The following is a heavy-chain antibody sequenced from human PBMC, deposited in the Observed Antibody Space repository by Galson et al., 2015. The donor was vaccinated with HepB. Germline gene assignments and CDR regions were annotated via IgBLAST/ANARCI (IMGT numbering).Heavy chain of an antibody. CDR3: ASGYCSGGSCSFDY. Sequence: SVTVSCKASGSTFTSYDINWVRQATGQGLEWMGWMNPNSGNTGYAQKFQGRVTMTRNTSISTAYMELSSLRSEDTAVYYCASGYCSGGSCSFDYWGQGTLVTVSS. CDR1: GSTFTSYD. J-gene: IGHJ4*02. V-gene: IGHV1-8*01. CDR2: MNPNSGNT. D-gene: IGHD2-15*01.